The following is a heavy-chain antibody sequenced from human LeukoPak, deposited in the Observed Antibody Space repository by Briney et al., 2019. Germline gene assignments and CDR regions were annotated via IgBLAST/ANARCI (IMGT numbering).Heavy chain of an antibody. CDR1: GYTFTSYY. J-gene: IGHJ6*02. CDR2: INPSGGST. D-gene: IGHD3-22*01. Sequence: ASVKVSCKASGYTFTSYYMHWVRQAPGQGLEWMGIINPSGGSTSYAQKFQGRVTMTRDTSTSTVYMELSSLRSEDTAVYYCARDQKGPPYYYDSSGSPYGMDVWGQGTTVTVSS. CDR3: ARDQKGPPYYYDSSGSPYGMDV. V-gene: IGHV1-46*01.